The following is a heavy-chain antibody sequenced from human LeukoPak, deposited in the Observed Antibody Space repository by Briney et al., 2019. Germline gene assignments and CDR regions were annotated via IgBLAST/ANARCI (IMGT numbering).Heavy chain of an antibody. Sequence: PSETLSLTCTVSGGSISSYYWSWIRQPPGKGLEWIGYIYYSGSTNYNPSLKSRVTISVDTSKNQFSLKLSSVTAADTAVYYCARHEVVVADSDAFDIWGQGTMVTVSS. J-gene: IGHJ3*02. V-gene: IGHV4-59*08. CDR1: GGSISSYY. D-gene: IGHD2-15*01. CDR2: IYYSGST. CDR3: ARHEVVVADSDAFDI.